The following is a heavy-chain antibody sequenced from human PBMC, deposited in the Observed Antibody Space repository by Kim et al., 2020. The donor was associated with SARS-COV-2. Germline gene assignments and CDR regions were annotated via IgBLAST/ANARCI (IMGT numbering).Heavy chain of an antibody. CDR3: ARDLEYCSSSSCYNYYGMDV. Sequence: GGSLRLSCAASGFTFSSYSMNWVRQAPGKGLEWVSSISSGSTYIYYADSVKGRFTISRDNAKNSLYLQMNSLRAEDTAVYYCARDLEYCSSSSCYNYYGMDVWGQGTTGTVSS. D-gene: IGHD2-2*01. CDR1: GFTFSSYS. J-gene: IGHJ6*02. CDR2: ISSGSTYI. V-gene: IGHV3-21*01.